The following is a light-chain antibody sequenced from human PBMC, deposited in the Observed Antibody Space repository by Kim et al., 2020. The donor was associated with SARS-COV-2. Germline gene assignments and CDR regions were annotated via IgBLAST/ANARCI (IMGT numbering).Light chain of an antibody. CDR3: NSRDSNHNVV. CDR2: GKN. Sequence: SSELTQDPAVSVALGQTVRITCQGDSLRSYYATWYQQKPGQAPIVVIYGKNNRPSGIPDRFSGSSSGNTASLTITGTQAGDEADYYCNSRDSNHNVVFGGGTKLTVL. CDR1: SLRSYY. V-gene: IGLV3-19*01. J-gene: IGLJ2*01.